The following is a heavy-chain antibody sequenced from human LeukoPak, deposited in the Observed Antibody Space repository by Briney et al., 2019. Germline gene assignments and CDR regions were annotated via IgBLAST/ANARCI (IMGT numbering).Heavy chain of an antibody. J-gene: IGHJ4*02. D-gene: IGHD3-22*01. Sequence: SVKVSCKASGGTFSSYAISWVRQAPGQGLEWMGGIIPIFGTANYAQKFQGRVTITADESTSTAYMELGSLRSEDTAVYYCATTPNTYYYDSSGYPDYWGQGTLVTVSS. V-gene: IGHV1-69*13. CDR3: ATTPNTYYYDSSGYPDY. CDR2: IIPIFGTA. CDR1: GGTFSSYA.